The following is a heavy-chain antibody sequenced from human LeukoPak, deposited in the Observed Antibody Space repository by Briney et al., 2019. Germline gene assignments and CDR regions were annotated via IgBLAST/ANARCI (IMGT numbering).Heavy chain of an antibody. J-gene: IGHJ5*02. V-gene: IGHV1-3*01. Sequence: ASVKVSCKASGYTFTSYAMHWVRQAPGQRLEWLGWINAGNGNTKYSQKFQGRVTITRDTSASTAYMELSSLRSEDTAVYYCARKRLIGWFDPWGQGTLVTVSS. CDR1: GYTFTSYA. CDR2: INAGNGNT. CDR3: ARKRLIGWFDP. D-gene: IGHD3-16*01.